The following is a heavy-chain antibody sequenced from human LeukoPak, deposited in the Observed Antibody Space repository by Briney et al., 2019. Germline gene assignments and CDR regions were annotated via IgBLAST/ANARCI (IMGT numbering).Heavy chain of an antibody. D-gene: IGHD3-22*01. CDR2: ISGSGGST. CDR3: AKRGVVIRVILVGFHKEAYYFDS. CDR1: GISLSNYG. Sequence: GGSLRLSCAVTGISLSNYGMSWVRQAPGKGLEWVAGISGSGGSTNYADSVKGRFTISRDNPKNTLYLQMNRLRAEDTAVYFCAKRGVVIRVILVGFHKEAYYFDSWGQGALVTVSS. J-gene: IGHJ4*02. V-gene: IGHV3-23*01.